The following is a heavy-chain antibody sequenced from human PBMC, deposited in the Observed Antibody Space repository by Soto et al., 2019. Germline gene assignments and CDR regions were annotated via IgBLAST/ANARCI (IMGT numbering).Heavy chain of an antibody. D-gene: IGHD3-9*01. J-gene: IGHJ5*02. V-gene: IGHV5-51*01. CDR2: IYPGDSDT. CDR1: GNSFTSYW. CDR3: ARALLRYFDWSPLDP. Sequence: GESLKISCKGSGNSFTSYWIAWVRQMPGKGLEWMGIIYPGDSDTRYGPSSQGRVTISADRSISTAYLQWSSLKASDTAMYYCARALLRYFDWSPLDPWGQGTLVTVSS.